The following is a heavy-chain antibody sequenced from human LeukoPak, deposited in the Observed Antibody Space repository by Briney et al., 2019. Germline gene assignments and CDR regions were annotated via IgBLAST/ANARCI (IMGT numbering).Heavy chain of an antibody. V-gene: IGHV1-2*02. Sequence: ASVKVSCKASGYTFTGYYMHWVRQAPGQGLEWMGWINPNSGGTNYAQKFQGRVTMTRDTSISTAYMELSSLRSDDTAVYYCARETYCSSTSCYTSLDYWGQGTLVTVSS. D-gene: IGHD2-2*02. CDR3: ARETYCSSTSCYTSLDY. J-gene: IGHJ4*02. CDR1: GYTFTGYY. CDR2: INPNSGGT.